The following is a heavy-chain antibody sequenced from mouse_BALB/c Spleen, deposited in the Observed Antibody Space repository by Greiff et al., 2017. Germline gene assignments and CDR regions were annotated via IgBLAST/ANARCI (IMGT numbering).Heavy chain of an antibody. CDR2: IYPYNGGT. CDR1: GYTFTDYN. CDR3: ARYYDGYEFAY. J-gene: IGHJ3*01. V-gene: IGHV1S29*02. Sequence: EVQLQQSGPELVKPGASVKISCKASGYTFTDYNMHWVKQSHGKSLEWIGYIYPYNGGTGYNQKFKSKATLTVDNSSSTAYMELRSLTSEDSAVYYCARYYDGYEFAYWGQGTLVTVSA. D-gene: IGHD2-3*01.